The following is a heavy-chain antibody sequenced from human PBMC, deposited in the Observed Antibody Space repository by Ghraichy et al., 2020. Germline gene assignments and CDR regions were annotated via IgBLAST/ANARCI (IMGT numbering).Heavy chain of an antibody. CDR1: GGSFSGYY. J-gene: IGHJ5*02. Sequence: SQTLSLTCAVYGGSFSGYYWSWIRQPPGKGLEWIGEINHSGSTNYNPSLKSRVTISVDTSKNQFSLKLSSVTAADTAVYYCARGLRLGRRPWFDPWGQGTLVTVSS. CDR3: ARGLRLGRRPWFDP. D-gene: IGHD3-16*01. CDR2: INHSGST. V-gene: IGHV4-34*01.